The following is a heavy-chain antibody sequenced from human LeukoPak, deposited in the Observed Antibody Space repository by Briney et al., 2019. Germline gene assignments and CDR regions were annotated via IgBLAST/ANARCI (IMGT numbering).Heavy chain of an antibody. V-gene: IGHV1-18*01. CDR3: AAHYDFWSGDFDY. CDR2: ISAYNGNT. CDR1: GYTFTSYD. Sequence: ASVKLSCKASGYTFTSYDISWVLHAPGQGLEWMGWISAYNGNTKYAQKFQGRVTMSTDTSTSTAYMELRSLRSDDTAVYYCAAHYDFWSGDFDYWGQGTLVTVSS. J-gene: IGHJ4*02. D-gene: IGHD3-3*01.